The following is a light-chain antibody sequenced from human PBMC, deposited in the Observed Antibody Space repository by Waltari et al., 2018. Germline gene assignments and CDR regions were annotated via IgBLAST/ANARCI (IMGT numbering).Light chain of an antibody. CDR3: QHYDALPYT. J-gene: IGKJ2*01. CDR2: DAS. Sequence: DIQMTQSPSSLSASVGDRVTITCQASQDISNYLSWFQQKPGKAPKLLIYDASTLKTGVTSRFSGSGSGTHFTFTINSLQPEDFATYSCQHYDALPYTFGQGTKLEI. CDR1: QDISNY. V-gene: IGKV1-33*01.